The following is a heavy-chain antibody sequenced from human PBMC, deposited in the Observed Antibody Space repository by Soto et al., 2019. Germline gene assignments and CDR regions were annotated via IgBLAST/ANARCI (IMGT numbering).Heavy chain of an antibody. V-gene: IGHV1-69*01. CDR2: IIPIFGTA. J-gene: IGHJ4*01. Sequence: QVLLVQSGAEVKKPGSSVKVSCKASGGTFSSYAISWVRQAPGQGLEWMGGIIPIFGTANYAQKFQGRVTITADESTSTAYMELSSLRSEDTAVYYCARGGDSSGWFPNYFDYWGQEPWSPSPQ. CDR1: GGTFSSYA. CDR3: ARGGDSSGWFPNYFDY. D-gene: IGHD6-19*01.